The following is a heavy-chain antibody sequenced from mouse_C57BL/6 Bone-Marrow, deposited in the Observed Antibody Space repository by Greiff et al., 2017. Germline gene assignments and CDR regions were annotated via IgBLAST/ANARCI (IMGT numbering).Heavy chain of an antibody. CDR3: ARRGGYYGFAY. V-gene: IGHV1-80*01. CDR2: IYPGDGDT. J-gene: IGHJ3*01. CDR1: GYAFSSYW. D-gene: IGHD1-1*01. Sequence: VQLKESGAELVKPGASVKISCKASGYAFSSYWMNWVKQRPGKGLEWIGQIYPGDGDTNYNGKFKGKATLTADKSSSTAYMQLSSLTSEDSAVYFCARRGGYYGFAYWGQGTLVTVSA.